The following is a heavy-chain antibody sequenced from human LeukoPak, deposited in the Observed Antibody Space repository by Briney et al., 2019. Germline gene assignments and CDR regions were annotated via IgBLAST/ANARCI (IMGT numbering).Heavy chain of an antibody. Sequence: SVKVSCKASGYTFTSYAISWVRQAPGQGLEWMGGIIPIFGTANYAQKFQGRVTITADESTSTAYMELSSLRSEDTAVYYCARDSGGDYSYNWFDPWGQGTLVTVSS. D-gene: IGHD4-17*01. CDR1: GYTFTSYA. V-gene: IGHV1-69*13. J-gene: IGHJ5*02. CDR3: ARDSGGDYSYNWFDP. CDR2: IIPIFGTA.